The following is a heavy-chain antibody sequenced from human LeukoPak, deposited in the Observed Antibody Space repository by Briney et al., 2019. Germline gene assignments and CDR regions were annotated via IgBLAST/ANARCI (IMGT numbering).Heavy chain of an antibody. V-gene: IGHV3-9*01. CDR1: GFNFSDYA. CDR2: INWNSGSI. Sequence: GGSLRVSCAASGFNFSDYAMHWVRQARGKGLEWVSGINWNSGSIGYADSVKGRFTISRDNAKNSLYLQMNSLRAEDTALYYCARQSGRSYYYFYYTDVWGKGTTVTVSS. J-gene: IGHJ6*03. D-gene: IGHD5-12*01. CDR3: ARQSGRSYYYFYYTDV.